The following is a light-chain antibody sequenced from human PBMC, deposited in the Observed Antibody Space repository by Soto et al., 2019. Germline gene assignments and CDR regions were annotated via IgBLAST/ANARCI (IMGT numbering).Light chain of an antibody. J-gene: IGKJ2*01. V-gene: IGKV1-5*03. CDR2: KAS. CDR3: QQYNSYPYT. Sequence: IQMTQSPSTLSASVGDRVTITCRASQSISSWLAWYQQKPGKAPKLLIYKASSLESGVPLRFRGSGSGTEFSLTITSLQPDDFATYYCQQYNSYPYTFGQGTKLEIK. CDR1: QSISSW.